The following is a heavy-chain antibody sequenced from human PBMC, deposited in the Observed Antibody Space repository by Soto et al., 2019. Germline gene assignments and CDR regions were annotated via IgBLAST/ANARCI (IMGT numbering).Heavy chain of an antibody. D-gene: IGHD5-12*01. Sequence: ASVKVSCKASGDTFSGFAMSWVRQAPGQGLEWMGGFNPVFGIANYAQKFQVRVTITVDKSTTTAYMELGSLRPEDTARYFCARVNGRGDHPNSGDFDYWGQGTLVTVSS. CDR2: FNPVFGIA. CDR1: GDTFSGFA. CDR3: ARVNGRGDHPNSGDFDY. V-gene: IGHV1-69*10. J-gene: IGHJ4*02.